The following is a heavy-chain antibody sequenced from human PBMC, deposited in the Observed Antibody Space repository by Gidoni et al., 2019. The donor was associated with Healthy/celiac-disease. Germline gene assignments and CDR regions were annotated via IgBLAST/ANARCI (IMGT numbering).Heavy chain of an antibody. CDR3: ARDLALYYYDSSGFDY. D-gene: IGHD3-22*01. CDR2: ISYDGSNK. Sequence: QVQLVESGGGVVQPGRSLRLSCAASGFTFSSYAMHWVRQAPGKGLEWVAVISYDGSNKYYADSVKGRFTISRDNSKNTLYLQMNSLRAEDTAVYYCARDLALYYYDSSGFDYWGQGTLVTVSS. J-gene: IGHJ4*02. CDR1: GFTFSSYA. V-gene: IGHV3-30-3*01.